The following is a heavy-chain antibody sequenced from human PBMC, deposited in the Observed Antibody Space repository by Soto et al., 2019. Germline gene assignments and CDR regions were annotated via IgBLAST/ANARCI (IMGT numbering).Heavy chain of an antibody. CDR3: ARGDSLHGQFHHGMDV. V-gene: IGHV3-30-3*01. CDR1: GFTFSRYA. CDR2: ISGDGGNK. Sequence: GGSLRLSCAGSGFTFSRYAFHWVRQAPGKGLEWAAVISGDGGNKFYAESVKGRFTISRDNSKSNLFLQMSALTTEDTAVYYCARGDSLHGQFHHGMDVWGQGTTVTVSS. D-gene: IGHD3-22*01. J-gene: IGHJ6*02.